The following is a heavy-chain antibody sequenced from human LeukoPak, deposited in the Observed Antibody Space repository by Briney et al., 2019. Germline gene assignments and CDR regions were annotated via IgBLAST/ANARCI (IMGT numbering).Heavy chain of an antibody. Sequence: SETLSLTCTVSGGSISSSSYYWGWICQPPGKGLEWIGSIYYSGSTNYNPSLKSRVTISVDTSKNQFSLKLSSVTTADTAVYYCARQRILWFGESDYWGQGTLVTVSS. D-gene: IGHD3-10*01. V-gene: IGHV4-39*01. CDR2: IYYSGST. CDR1: GGSISSSSYY. CDR3: ARQRILWFGESDY. J-gene: IGHJ4*02.